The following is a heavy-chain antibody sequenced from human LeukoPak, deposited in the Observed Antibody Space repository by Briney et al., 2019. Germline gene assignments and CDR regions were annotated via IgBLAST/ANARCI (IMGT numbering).Heavy chain of an antibody. V-gene: IGHV3-21*01. D-gene: IGHD3-16*01. CDR1: GFTFSSYS. Sequence: GGSLRLSCVASGFTFSSYSMNWVRQAPGKGLEWVSCISSSSDYIYYADSVRGRFTISRDNAKNSLYLQMNSLRAEDTAVYYCARGRGNLMGYWGQGTLVTVSS. CDR2: ISSSSDYI. CDR3: ARGRGNLMGY. J-gene: IGHJ4*02.